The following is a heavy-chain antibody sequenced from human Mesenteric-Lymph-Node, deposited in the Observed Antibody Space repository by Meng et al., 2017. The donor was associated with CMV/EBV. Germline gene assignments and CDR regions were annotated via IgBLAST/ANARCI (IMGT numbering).Heavy chain of an antibody. J-gene: IGHJ6*02. CDR3: ARGVNGMDV. Sequence: GESLKISCAASGFTFSSYGMHWVRQAPGKGLEWVAFIRYDGSNKYYADSVKGRFTISRDNSKNTLYLQMNSLRVEDTAVYYCARGVNGMDVWGQGTTVTVSS. V-gene: IGHV3-30*02. CDR1: GFTFSSYG. CDR2: IRYDGSNK. D-gene: IGHD3-16*01.